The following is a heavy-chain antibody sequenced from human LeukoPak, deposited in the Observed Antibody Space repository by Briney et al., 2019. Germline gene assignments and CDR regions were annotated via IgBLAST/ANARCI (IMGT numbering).Heavy chain of an antibody. CDR2: IWYDGSNK. CDR1: GFTLSSYG. CDR3: AKDPAMYYYGSGSQTYYFDY. J-gene: IGHJ4*02. V-gene: IGHV3-33*06. Sequence: SGGSLRLSCAASGFTLSSYGMHWVRQAPGKGLEWVAVIWYDGSNKYYADSVKGRFTISRDNSKNTLYLQMNSLRAEDTAVYYCAKDPAMYYYGSGSQTYYFDYWGQGTLVTVSS. D-gene: IGHD3-10*01.